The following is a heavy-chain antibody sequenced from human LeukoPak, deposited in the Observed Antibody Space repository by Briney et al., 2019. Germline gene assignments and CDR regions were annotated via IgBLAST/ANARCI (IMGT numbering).Heavy chain of an antibody. V-gene: IGHV3-9*01. CDR2: ISWNSGTI. CDR1: GFTFDDYA. D-gene: IGHD3-10*01. Sequence: GGSLRLSCAASGFTFDDYAMHWVRQAPGKGLEWVSGISWNSGTIGYADSVKGRFTISRDNAKNSLYLQMNSLRAEDTAVYYCAKDMYYYGSGSYRYWGQGTLVTVSS. J-gene: IGHJ4*02. CDR3: AKDMYYYGSGSYRY.